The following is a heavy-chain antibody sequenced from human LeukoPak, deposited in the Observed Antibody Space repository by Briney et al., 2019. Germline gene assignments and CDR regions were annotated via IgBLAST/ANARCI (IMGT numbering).Heavy chain of an antibody. V-gene: IGHV3-23*01. CDR1: GFTFSSYA. J-gene: IGHJ4*02. Sequence: GGSLRLSCAASGFTFSSYAMSWVRQAPGKGLEWVSAISGSGGSTYYADSVKGRFTISRDNSKSTLYLQMNSLRAEDTAVYYCAKAQYTYYYDSSGRGLFDYWGQGTLVTVSS. D-gene: IGHD3-22*01. CDR2: ISGSGGST. CDR3: AKAQYTYYYDSSGRGLFDY.